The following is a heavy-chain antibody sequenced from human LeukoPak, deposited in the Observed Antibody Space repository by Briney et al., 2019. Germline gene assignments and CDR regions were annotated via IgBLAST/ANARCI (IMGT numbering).Heavy chain of an antibody. J-gene: IGHJ6*02. CDR3: AKENYYDSSGYYSLNYYYGMDV. CDR1: GFTFSSYW. Sequence: GGSLRLSCAASGFTFSSYWMHWVRQAPGKGLEWVAVISYDGSNKYYADSVKGRFTISRDNSKNTLYLQMNSLRAEDTAVYYCAKENYYDSSGYYSLNYYYGMDVWGQGTTVTVSS. CDR2: ISYDGSNK. V-gene: IGHV3-30*18. D-gene: IGHD3-22*01.